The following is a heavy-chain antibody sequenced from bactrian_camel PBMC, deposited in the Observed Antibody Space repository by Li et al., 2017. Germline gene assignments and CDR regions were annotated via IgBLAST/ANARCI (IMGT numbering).Heavy chain of an antibody. D-gene: IGHD3*01. Sequence: QLVESGGGSVQAGGSLRLSCQASEYIDCMGWIRQVPGKEREVVATIYSGGDFIWYADSVKGRFTISRDNAEKALYLQMNSLKTEDTAVYYCAADRPAAWYECYSGSRCHQGAYNYWGQGTQVTVS. CDR1: EYIDC. V-gene: IGHV3S54*01. CDR3: AADRPAAWYECYSGSRCHQGAYNY. J-gene: IGHJ4*01. CDR2: IYSGGDFI.